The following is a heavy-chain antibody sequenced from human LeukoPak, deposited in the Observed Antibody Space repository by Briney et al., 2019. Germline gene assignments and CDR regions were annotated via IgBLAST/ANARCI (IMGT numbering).Heavy chain of an antibody. Sequence: PSETPSLTCTVSGGSISSYYWSWIRQPPGKGLEWIGYIYTSGSTNYNPSLKSRVTISVDTSKNQFSLKLSSVTAADTAVYYCARHSGGPFTNFDYWGQGTLVTVSS. CDR2: IYTSGST. CDR3: ARHSGGPFTNFDY. J-gene: IGHJ4*02. CDR1: GGSISSYY. V-gene: IGHV4-4*09. D-gene: IGHD3-16*01.